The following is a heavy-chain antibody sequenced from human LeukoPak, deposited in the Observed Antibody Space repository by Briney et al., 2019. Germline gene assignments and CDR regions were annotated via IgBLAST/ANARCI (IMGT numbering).Heavy chain of an antibody. CDR3: AGDDLEVGY. CDR1: GFTFRSSA. Sequence: SVKVSCKASGFTFRSSAIQWVRQARGQRLEWIGWTVVGSGKTKYAQKFQERVTFTRDMSTNTAYMGLSSLRFEDTAVYYCAGDDLEVGYWGQGTLVTVSS. V-gene: IGHV1-58*02. D-gene: IGHD3-3*01. J-gene: IGHJ4*02. CDR2: TVVGSGKT.